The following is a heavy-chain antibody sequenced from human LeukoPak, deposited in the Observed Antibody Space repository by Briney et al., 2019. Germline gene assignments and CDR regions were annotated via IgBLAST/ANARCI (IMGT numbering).Heavy chain of an antibody. V-gene: IGHV1-69*13. Sequence: ASVKVSCKASGYTFTGYYMHWVRQTPGQGLEWMGGIIPIFGTANYAQKFQGRVTITADESTSTAYMELSSLRSEDTAVYYCARLPDYGDYGDDYWGQGTLVTVSS. CDR1: GYTFTGYY. J-gene: IGHJ4*02. CDR3: ARLPDYGDYGDDY. CDR2: IIPIFGTA. D-gene: IGHD4-17*01.